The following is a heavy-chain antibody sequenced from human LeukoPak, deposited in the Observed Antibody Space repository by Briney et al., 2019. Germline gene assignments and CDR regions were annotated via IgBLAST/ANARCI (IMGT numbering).Heavy chain of an antibody. CDR3: AKSWNYYDSSGDDALDI. D-gene: IGHD3-22*01. CDR1: GFTLSSYA. J-gene: IGHJ3*02. V-gene: IGHV3-23*01. CDR2: ISVSGNT. Sequence: PGGSLRLSCAASGFTLSSYAMSWVRQGPGKGLEWVSAISVSGNTYHADSVKGRFTISRDSSKNTLYLQMNSLRAGDAAVYYCAKSWNYYDSSGDDALDIWGQGTMVTVSS.